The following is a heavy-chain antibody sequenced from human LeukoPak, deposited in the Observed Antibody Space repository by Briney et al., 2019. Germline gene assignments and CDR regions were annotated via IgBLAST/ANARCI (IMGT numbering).Heavy chain of an antibody. V-gene: IGHV1-2*02. CDR1: GGTFSSYA. CDR2: INTNSGAT. Sequence: GSSVKVSCKASGGTFSSYAISWVRQAPGQGLEWMGWINTNSGATNYAQNFQGRVTMTRDTSISTAYMELSSLRSDDTAFYYCTKPQPGAFEVWGQGTMVTVSS. CDR3: TKPQPGAFEV. J-gene: IGHJ3*01. D-gene: IGHD2-2*01.